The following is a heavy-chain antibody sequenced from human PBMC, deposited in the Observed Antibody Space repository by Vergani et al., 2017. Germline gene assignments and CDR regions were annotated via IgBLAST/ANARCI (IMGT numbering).Heavy chain of an antibody. V-gene: IGHV1-3*01. D-gene: IGHD3-9*01. J-gene: IGHJ6*02. CDR1: GYTFTSYA. Sequence: QVQLVQSGAEVKKPGASVKVSCKASGYTFTSYAMHWVRQAPGQRLEWMGWINAGNGNTKYSKKFQGRVTITRDTSASTAYMELSSLRSEDTAVYYCARGNADYDILTRTYYYYYGMDVWGQGTTVTVSS. CDR2: INAGNGNT. CDR3: ARGNADYDILTRTYYYYYGMDV.